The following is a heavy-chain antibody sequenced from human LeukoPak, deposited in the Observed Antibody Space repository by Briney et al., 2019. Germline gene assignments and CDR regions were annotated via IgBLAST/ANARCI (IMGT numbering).Heavy chain of an antibody. D-gene: IGHD3-22*01. CDR1: GFTFSKFW. CDR3: AREATSYYDSSGDFDY. CDR2: IKQDGSEK. Sequence: GGSLRLSCATSGFTFSKFWMTWVRQAPGKGPEWVANIKQDGSEKYYVDSVKGRFTISRDNAKNSLYLQMNSLRAEDTAVYYCAREATSYYDSSGDFDYWGQGTLVTVSS. J-gene: IGHJ4*02. V-gene: IGHV3-7*01.